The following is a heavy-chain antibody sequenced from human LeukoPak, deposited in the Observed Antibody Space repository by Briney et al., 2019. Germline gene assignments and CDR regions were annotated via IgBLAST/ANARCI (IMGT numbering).Heavy chain of an antibody. CDR3: ARVYYDFWSGYSDY. D-gene: IGHD3-3*01. J-gene: IGHJ4*02. Sequence: GGSLRLSCAASGFTFSDVWMSWVRQAPGKGLEWVSSISSSSSYIYYADSVKGRFTISRDNAKNSLYLQMNSLRAEDTAVYYCARVYYDFWSGYSDYWGQGTLVTVSS. CDR1: GFTFSDVW. CDR2: ISSSSSYI. V-gene: IGHV3-21*01.